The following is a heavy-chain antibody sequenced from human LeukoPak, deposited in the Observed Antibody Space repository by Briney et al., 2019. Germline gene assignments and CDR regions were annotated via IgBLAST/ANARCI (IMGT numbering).Heavy chain of an antibody. CDR2: IYSGGST. CDR1: GFTFSSNY. Sequence: GGSLRLSCAASGFTFSSNYMSWVRQAPGKGLEWVSIIYSGGSTYYADSVKGRFTISRDNSKNTLYLQMNSLRAEDTAVYYCARGKGWLQPSPFDYWGQGTLVTVSS. V-gene: IGHV3-53*01. D-gene: IGHD5-24*01. J-gene: IGHJ4*02. CDR3: ARGKGWLQPSPFDY.